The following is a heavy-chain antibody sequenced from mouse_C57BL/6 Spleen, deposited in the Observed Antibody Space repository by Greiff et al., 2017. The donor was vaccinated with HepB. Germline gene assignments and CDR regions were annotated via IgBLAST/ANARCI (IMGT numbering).Heavy chain of an antibody. V-gene: IGHV2-5*01. CDR2: IWRGGST. CDR1: GFSLTSYG. D-gene: IGHD2-1*01. CDR3: AKNDGNYKAWFAY. Sequence: QVQLKESGPGLVQPSQSLSITCTVSGFSLTSYGVHWVRQSPGKGLEWLGVIWRGGSTDYNAAFMSRLSITKDNSKSQVFFKMNSLQADDTAIYYCAKNDGNYKAWFAYWGQGTLVTVSA. J-gene: IGHJ3*01.